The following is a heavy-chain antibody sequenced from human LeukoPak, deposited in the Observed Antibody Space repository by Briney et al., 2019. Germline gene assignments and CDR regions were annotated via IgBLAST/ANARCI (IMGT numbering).Heavy chain of an antibody. V-gene: IGHV4-31*03. CDR2: IYYSGST. J-gene: IGHJ4*02. CDR1: GGSISSGGYY. D-gene: IGHD6-13*01. CDR3: ARDATIAAAGPGYFDY. Sequence: SETLSLTCTVSGGSISSGGYYWSWIRPHPGKGLEWIGYIYYSGSTYYNPSLKSRVTISVDTSKNQFSLKLSSVTAADTAVYYCARDATIAAAGPGYFDYWGQGTLVTVSS.